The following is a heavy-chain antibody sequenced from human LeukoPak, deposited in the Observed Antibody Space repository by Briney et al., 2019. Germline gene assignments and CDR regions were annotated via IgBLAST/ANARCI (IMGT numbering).Heavy chain of an antibody. V-gene: IGHV4-59*01. D-gene: IGHD5-12*01. CDR2: IYYSGST. Sequence: KLRETLSLTCTVSGGSISSYYWSWIRQPPGKGLEWIGYIYYSGSTNYNPSLKSRVTTSVDTSKNQFSLKLSSVTAADTAVYYRAREGGYRGLVDVWGKGTTVTVSS. CDR3: AREGGYRGLVDV. CDR1: GGSISSYY. J-gene: IGHJ6*04.